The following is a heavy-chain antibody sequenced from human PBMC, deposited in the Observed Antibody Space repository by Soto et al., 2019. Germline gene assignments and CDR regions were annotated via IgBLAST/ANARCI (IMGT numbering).Heavy chain of an antibody. V-gene: IGHV3-73*01. CDR3: TRQLYSGWYLSSYYGMAV. J-gene: IGHJ6*02. CDR1: GFTFSGSA. CDR2: IRSKANSYAT. D-gene: IGHD6-19*01. Sequence: EVQLVESGGGLVQPGGSLKLSCAASGFTFSGSAMHWVRQASGKGREWVGRIRSKANSYATAYAASVKGRFTISRDDSKNTGYLQMNSLKTEDTAVYYCTRQLYSGWYLSSYYGMAVWGQGTTVTVSS.